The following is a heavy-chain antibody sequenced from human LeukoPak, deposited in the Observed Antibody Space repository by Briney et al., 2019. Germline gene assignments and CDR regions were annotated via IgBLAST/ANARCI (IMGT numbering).Heavy chain of an antibody. V-gene: IGHV4-59*06. CDR1: GGSISSYY. Sequence: SETLSLTCTVSGGSISSYYWSWIRQHPGKGLEWIGFTSYSEGTYYNPSLMIRITISVDRSQNQFSLKMRDVTAADTAVYFCATADWESFYFDSWGQGALVAVSS. J-gene: IGHJ4*02. CDR2: TSYSEGT. D-gene: IGHD1-26*01. CDR3: ATADWESFYFDS.